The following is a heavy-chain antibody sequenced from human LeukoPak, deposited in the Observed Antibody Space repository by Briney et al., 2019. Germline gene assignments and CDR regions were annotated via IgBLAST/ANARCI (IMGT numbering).Heavy chain of an antibody. CDR1: GYSFTSYW. V-gene: IGHV5-51*04. D-gene: IGHD3-10*01. CDR3: WEFEQPMANPGDY. CDR2: IYPGDSDT. Sequence: GASLKISCKGSGYSFTSYWIGWVRQMPGKGLEWMGIIYPGDSDTRYSPSFQGQVTISAAKPIGTAYLQWRSRKASDTPMYYVWEFEQPMANPGDYWGQGTLVTVSS. J-gene: IGHJ4*02.